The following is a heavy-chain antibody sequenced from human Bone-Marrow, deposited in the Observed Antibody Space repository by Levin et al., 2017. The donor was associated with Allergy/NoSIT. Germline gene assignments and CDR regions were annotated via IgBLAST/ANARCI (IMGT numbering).Heavy chain of an antibody. V-gene: IGHV3-30*18. CDR1: GFTFSDYG. CDR2: ISYDGSII. Sequence: GGSLRLSCAVSGFTFSDYGIHWVRQAPGKGLEWVALISYDGSIIYYSDSVKGRFTISRDNSKKTVDLQMNGLSAGDTAFYYCTKDYRFRGGRSRGEASDVWGEGTMVTVSS. J-gene: IGHJ3*01. CDR3: TKDYRFRGGRSRGEASDV. D-gene: IGHD1-26*01.